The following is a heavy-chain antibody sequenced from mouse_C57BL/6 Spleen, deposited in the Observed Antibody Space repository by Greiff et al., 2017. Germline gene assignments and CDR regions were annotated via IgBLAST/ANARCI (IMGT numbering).Heavy chain of an antibody. CDR3: TRETWNLDY. CDR1: GFNITDYY. V-gene: IGHV14-1*01. J-gene: IGHJ2*01. CDR2: IDPEVGDT. Sequence: EVQLQQSGAELVRPGASVKLSCTASGFNITDYYMHWVKQRPEQGLEWIGRIDPEVGDTEYDPKFQGKATMTADTSSHTAYLQLSCLTSEDTAVYYCTRETWNLDYWGQGTTLTVSS.